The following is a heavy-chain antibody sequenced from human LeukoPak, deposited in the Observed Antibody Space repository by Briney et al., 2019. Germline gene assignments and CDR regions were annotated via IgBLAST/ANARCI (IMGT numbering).Heavy chain of an antibody. D-gene: IGHD2/OR15-2a*01. Sequence: ASVKVSCKASGYTFTNYDINWVRQATGQGLEWMGWMNPNSGNTGYAQKFQGRVTMTRNTSISTAYMELSSLRSEDTAVYYCARSLSRIKLYNWFDPWGQGTLVTVSS. V-gene: IGHV1-8*01. CDR2: MNPNSGNT. J-gene: IGHJ5*02. CDR3: ARSLSRIKLYNWFDP. CDR1: GYTFTNYD.